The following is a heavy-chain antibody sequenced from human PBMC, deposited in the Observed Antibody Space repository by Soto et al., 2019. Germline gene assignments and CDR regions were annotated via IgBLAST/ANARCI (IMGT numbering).Heavy chain of an antibody. CDR2: IYGGGTT. CDR3: VQTTGWPGFDF. CDR1: GLAVSSKY. V-gene: IGHV3-53*01. D-gene: IGHD6-19*01. J-gene: IGHJ4*02. Sequence: EVQLVESGGGRIQPGGSLRLSCAASGLAVSSKYMTWVRQAPGKGLEWGSVIYGGGTTYYADSVKGRFTISRDTSKNTLYLQMNSLRAEDTAVYYCVQTTGWPGFDFWGQGTLVTVSS.